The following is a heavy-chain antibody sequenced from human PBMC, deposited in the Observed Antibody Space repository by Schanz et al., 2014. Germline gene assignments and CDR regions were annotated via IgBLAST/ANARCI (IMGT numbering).Heavy chain of an antibody. V-gene: IGHV3-11*04. Sequence: QVQLVESGGGLVKPGGSLRLSCAASGFTFSDYYMSWIRQAPGKGLEWVAHISPNGVTIYYADSVKGRFTISRDNSQNTLYLQMDSLRPEDTAVYFCAKDTGYCHGGACYCFEYWGLGILVTVSS. CDR2: ISPNGVTI. CDR3: AKDTGYCHGGACYCFEY. CDR1: GFTFSDYY. J-gene: IGHJ4*02. D-gene: IGHD2-8*02.